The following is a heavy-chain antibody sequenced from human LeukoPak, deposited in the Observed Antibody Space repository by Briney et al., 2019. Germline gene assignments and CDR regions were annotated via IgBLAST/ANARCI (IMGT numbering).Heavy chain of an antibody. V-gene: IGHV3-23*01. CDR1: GFTFSSYA. CDR2: ISGSGGST. D-gene: IGHD2-15*01. CDR3: ARFVRQVVVAASWFDP. Sequence: GGSLRLSCAASGFTFSSYAMSWVRQAPGKGLEWVSAISGSGGSTYYADSVKGRFTISRDNAKNSLYLQMNSLRAEDTAVYYCARFVRQVVVAASWFDPWGQGTLVTVSS. J-gene: IGHJ5*02.